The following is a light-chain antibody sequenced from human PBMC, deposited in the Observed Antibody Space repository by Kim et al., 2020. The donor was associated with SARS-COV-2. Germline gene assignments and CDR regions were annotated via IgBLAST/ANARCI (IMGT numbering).Light chain of an antibody. CDR2: EVS. V-gene: IGLV2-8*01. Sequence: GQSVTLSCTGTSSDVGGYNYVSWYQQHPGKAPKLMIYEVSRRPSVVPDRFSGSKSGNTASLTVSGLQAEDEADYYCSSYAGSNNLVFGGGTKLTVL. J-gene: IGLJ3*02. CDR1: SSDVGGYNY. CDR3: SSYAGSNNLV.